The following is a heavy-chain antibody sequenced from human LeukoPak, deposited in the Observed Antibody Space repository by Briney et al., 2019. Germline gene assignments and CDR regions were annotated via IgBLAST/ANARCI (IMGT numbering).Heavy chain of an antibody. Sequence: GGSLRLSCAASGFTFNSFAMHWVRQAPGKGLEHLAFIQSDGIYKYYADSVKGRFTISRDNSKNTLYLQMNSLRAEDTAVYYCARDSISDCSGGSCRSYYFDYWGQGTLVTVSS. CDR3: ARDSISDCSGGSCRSYYFDY. V-gene: IGHV3-30*12. CDR2: IQSDGIYK. D-gene: IGHD2-15*01. CDR1: GFTFNSFA. J-gene: IGHJ4*02.